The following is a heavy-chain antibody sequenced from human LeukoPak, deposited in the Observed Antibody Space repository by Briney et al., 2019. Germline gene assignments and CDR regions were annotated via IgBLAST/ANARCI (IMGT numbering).Heavy chain of an antibody. CDR2: TSVDEGLK. V-gene: IGHV3-30*04. Sequence: GGSLRLSCAASGFTFTNYVTHWVRQAPGKGLEWVAVTSVDEGLKFYGDSVKGRFTISRDNSKNTLYVQMDSLTAEDTAVYYCARIPQVATVAVPNFDYWGQGTLVTVSS. CDR3: ARIPQVATVAVPNFDY. D-gene: IGHD6-19*01. CDR1: GFTFTNYV. J-gene: IGHJ4*02.